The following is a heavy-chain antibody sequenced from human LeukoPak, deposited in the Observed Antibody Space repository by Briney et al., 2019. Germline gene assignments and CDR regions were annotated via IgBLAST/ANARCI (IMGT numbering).Heavy chain of an antibody. CDR3: ARDQVSGYYYYGMDV. Sequence: ASVKVSCKASGGTFSSYAISWVRQAPGQGLEWMGGIIPIFGTANYAQKSQGRVTITADESTSTAYMELSSLRSEDTAVYYCARDQVSGYYYYGMDVWGQGTTVTVSS. CDR2: IIPIFGTA. CDR1: GGTFSSYA. J-gene: IGHJ6*02. V-gene: IGHV1-69*13.